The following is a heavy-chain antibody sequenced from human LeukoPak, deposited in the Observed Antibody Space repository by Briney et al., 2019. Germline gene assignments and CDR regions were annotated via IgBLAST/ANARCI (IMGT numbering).Heavy chain of an antibody. Sequence: SETLSLTCTVSGGSISSYFWNWIRQPPGKGLEWIGFIYYSGSTNYNPSLKSRVTISVDTSKNQFSLRPSSVTAADTAVYFCARGQADIVATMNYWGQGTLVTVSS. CDR2: IYYSGST. V-gene: IGHV4-59*01. CDR1: GGSISSYF. D-gene: IGHD5-12*01. CDR3: ARGQADIVATMNY. J-gene: IGHJ4*02.